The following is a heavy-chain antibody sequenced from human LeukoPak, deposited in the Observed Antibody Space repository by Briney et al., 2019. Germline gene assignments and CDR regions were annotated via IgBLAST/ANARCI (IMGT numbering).Heavy chain of an antibody. CDR1: GGSFSGYY. CDR2: INHSGST. D-gene: IGHD2-2*02. J-gene: IGHJ4*02. CDR3: ARAEYCSSTSCYTVEYYSDY. Sequence: SETPSLTCAVYGGSFSGYYWSWIRQPPGKGLEWIGEINHSGSTNYNPSLKSRVTISVDTSKNQFSLKLSSVTAADTAVYYCARAEYCSSTSCYTVEYYSDYWGQGTLVTVSS. V-gene: IGHV4-34*01.